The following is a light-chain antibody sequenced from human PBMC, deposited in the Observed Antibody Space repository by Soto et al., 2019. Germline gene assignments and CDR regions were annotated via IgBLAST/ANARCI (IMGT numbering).Light chain of an antibody. CDR2: EVS. J-gene: IGLJ1*01. V-gene: IGLV2-14*01. CDR3: SSYTSTSSNFV. Sequence: QAVLTQLASGSGSPGQTITMSGTGGSSDVGGYNYVSWYQQHPGKAPQLMIYEVSNRPSGVSNRFSGSKSGNTASLTISGLQTEDEADYYCSSYTSTSSNFVFGGGTKVTVL. CDR1: SSDVGGYNY.